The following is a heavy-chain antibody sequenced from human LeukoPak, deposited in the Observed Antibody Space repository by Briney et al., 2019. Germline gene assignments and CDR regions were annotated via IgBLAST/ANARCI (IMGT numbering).Heavy chain of an antibody. V-gene: IGHV3-21*01. Sequence: GGSLRLSCAASGFTFSSYSMNWVRQAPGKGLEWVSSISSSSSYIYYADSVKGRFTISRGNAKNSLYLQMNSLRAEDTAVYYCARDLGIAVAGLNYFDYWGQGTLVTVSS. J-gene: IGHJ4*02. CDR3: ARDLGIAVAGLNYFDY. CDR2: ISSSSSYI. D-gene: IGHD6-19*01. CDR1: GFTFSSYS.